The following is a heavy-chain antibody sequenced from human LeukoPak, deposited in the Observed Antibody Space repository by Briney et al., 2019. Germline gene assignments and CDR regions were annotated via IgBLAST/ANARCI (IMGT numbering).Heavy chain of an antibody. D-gene: IGHD2/OR15-2a*01. Sequence: ASVKVSCKASGYTFTSYDINWVRQATGQGLEWMGWMNPNSGNTLYAQKFQGRVTMTRNTSISTAYMELSSVRSEDTAVYYCARFLKNPVNRRGPANYYMDVWGKGTTVTISS. V-gene: IGHV1-8*01. CDR2: MNPNSGNT. J-gene: IGHJ6*03. CDR1: GYTFTSYD. CDR3: ARFLKNPVNRRGPANYYMDV.